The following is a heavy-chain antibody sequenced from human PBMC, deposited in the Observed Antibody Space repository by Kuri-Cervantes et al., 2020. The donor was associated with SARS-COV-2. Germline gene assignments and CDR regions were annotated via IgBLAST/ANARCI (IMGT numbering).Heavy chain of an antibody. CDR1: GGTFSSYA. Sequence: SVKVSCKASGGTFSSYAISWVRQAPGQGLEWMGGIIPIFGTANYAQKFQGRVTITTDESTSTANMELRSLRSDDTAVYYCARGPQEAGAGPSQDGFDYWGQGTLVTVSS. CDR2: IIPIFGTA. CDR3: ARGPQEAGAGPSQDGFDY. D-gene: IGHD6-19*01. V-gene: IGHV1-69*05. J-gene: IGHJ4*02.